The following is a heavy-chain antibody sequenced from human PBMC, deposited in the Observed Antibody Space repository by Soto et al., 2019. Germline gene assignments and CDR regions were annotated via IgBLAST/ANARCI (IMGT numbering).Heavy chain of an antibody. J-gene: IGHJ5*02. Sequence: GASVKVSCKASGYTYISYSMHWVRQAPGQRLEWMGWINVGNGNTKYSRNFQGRVTINQDTSASTAYMELSSLTSEDTAVYYCAREKWGSGSRWLDPWGQGTLVTVSS. CDR1: GYTYISYS. CDR3: AREKWGSGSRWLDP. V-gene: IGHV1-3*01. CDR2: INVGNGNT. D-gene: IGHD6-19*01.